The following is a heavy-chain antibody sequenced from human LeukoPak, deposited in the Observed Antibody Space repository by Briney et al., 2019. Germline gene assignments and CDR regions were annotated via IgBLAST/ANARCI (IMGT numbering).Heavy chain of an antibody. V-gene: IGHV1-46*01. D-gene: IGHD5-24*01. CDR1: GYTFTNSY. CDR3: ARIRDGYNDAYDI. Sequence: GAPVRVSCKASGYTFTNSYIHWVRQAPGQVLEWMGLINPDGGNTNYAQNFQGRVTLTRDTSTSTVYMELSSLRSEDTAIYYCARIRDGYNDAYDIWGQGTVVTVPS. CDR2: INPDGGNT. J-gene: IGHJ3*02.